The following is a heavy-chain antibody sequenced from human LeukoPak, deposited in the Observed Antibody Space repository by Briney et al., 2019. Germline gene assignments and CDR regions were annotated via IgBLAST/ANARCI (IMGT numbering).Heavy chain of an antibody. D-gene: IGHD1-26*01. Sequence: PGGSLRLSCAASGFIVSNNYMSWVRQAPGKGLEWVSVLHSSGSAYYADSVKGRFTISRDNSKNTVYLQMNRLRAEDTAVYYCAREASGSYFHHWGQGTLVTVSS. J-gene: IGHJ1*01. CDR2: LHSSGSA. V-gene: IGHV3-53*01. CDR3: AREASGSYFHH. CDR1: GFIVSNNY.